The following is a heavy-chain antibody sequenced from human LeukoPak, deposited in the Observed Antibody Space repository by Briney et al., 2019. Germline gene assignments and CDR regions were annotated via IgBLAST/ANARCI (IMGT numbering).Heavy chain of an antibody. CDR1: GFTFSSYG. Sequence: PGGSLRLSCAASGFTFSSYGMHWVRQAPGKGLEWVAVIWYDGSNKYYAGSVKGRFTISRDNSKNTLYLQMNSLRAEDTAVYYCARDITDIVVVPAAHYYYYGMDVWGQGTTVTVSS. V-gene: IGHV3-33*01. J-gene: IGHJ6*02. D-gene: IGHD2-2*01. CDR3: ARDITDIVVVPAAHYYYYGMDV. CDR2: IWYDGSNK.